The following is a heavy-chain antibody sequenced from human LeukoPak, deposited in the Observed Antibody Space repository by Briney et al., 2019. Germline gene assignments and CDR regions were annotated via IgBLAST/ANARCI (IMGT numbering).Heavy chain of an antibody. D-gene: IGHD3-9*01. CDR3: ARVRSAILTGYYRY. V-gene: IGHV4-4*07. CDR1: GGSISTYY. Sequence: SETLSLTCTVSGGSISTYYRTWIRQPAGKGLEWIGRIYSSGSTNYNPSLKSRVTISVDTSKNQFSLKLSSVTAADTAVYYCARVRSAILTGYYRYWGQGTLVTVSS. J-gene: IGHJ4*02. CDR2: IYSSGST.